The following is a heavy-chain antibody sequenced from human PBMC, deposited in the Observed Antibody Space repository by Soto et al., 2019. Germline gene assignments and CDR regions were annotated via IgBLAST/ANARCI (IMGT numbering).Heavy chain of an antibody. D-gene: IGHD4-17*01. J-gene: IGHJ4*02. Sequence: SETLSLTCTVSGRSISSSSYYWGWIRQPPGKGLEWIGSIYYSGSTFYNPSLKSRVTISVDTSKNQFSLKLSSVTAADTAVYYCATFYGDYLSYWGQVTLVTVS. CDR1: GRSISSSSYY. CDR3: ATFYGDYLSY. V-gene: IGHV4-39*01. CDR2: IYYSGST.